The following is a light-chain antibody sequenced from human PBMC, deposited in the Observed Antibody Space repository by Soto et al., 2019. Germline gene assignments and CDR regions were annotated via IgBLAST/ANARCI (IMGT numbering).Light chain of an antibody. V-gene: IGKV1-33*01. Sequence: DIQMTQSPSSLSASVGDRVTITCQASQDIANYLNWYQHKPGKAPKLLLYDASTLHTGVPSRFSGSGSGTHFTFTISSLQPEDIATYYCQQYDNLPRTFGQGTKVDIK. CDR3: QQYDNLPRT. CDR1: QDIANY. J-gene: IGKJ2*02. CDR2: DAS.